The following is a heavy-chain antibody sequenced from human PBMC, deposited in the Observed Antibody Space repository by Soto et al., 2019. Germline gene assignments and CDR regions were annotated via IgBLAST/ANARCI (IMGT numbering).Heavy chain of an antibody. D-gene: IGHD3-22*01. Sequence: PEGSLRLSCATSGFTFSSYAMSWVRQAPGKGLEWVSAISGSGGSTYYADSVKGRFTISRDNSKNTLYLQMNSLRAEDTAVYYCAKVPEYYYDSSGSLGAFDIWGQGTMVTVSS. CDR3: AKVPEYYYDSSGSLGAFDI. J-gene: IGHJ3*02. V-gene: IGHV3-23*01. CDR2: ISGSGGST. CDR1: GFTFSSYA.